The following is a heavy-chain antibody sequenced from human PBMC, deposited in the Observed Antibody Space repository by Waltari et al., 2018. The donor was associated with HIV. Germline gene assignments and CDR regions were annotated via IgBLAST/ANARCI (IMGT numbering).Heavy chain of an antibody. CDR3: ARDRDGSGALDY. V-gene: IGHV4-31*01. CDR2: IYDSGRT. Sequence: QVQLQESGPGLVTPSQTLSLTCTAPGGPLSNGGYYWSWIRQHPGKGLQWIGYIYDSGRTYYNPSLRSLVTLSVDTSKNQFSLKVKSVTAADTAMYYCARDRDGSGALDYWGQGNLVTVSA. J-gene: IGHJ4*02. D-gene: IGHD3-10*01. CDR1: GGPLSNGGYY.